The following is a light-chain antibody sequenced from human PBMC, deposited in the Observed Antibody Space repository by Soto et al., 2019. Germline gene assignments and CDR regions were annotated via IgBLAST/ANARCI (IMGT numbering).Light chain of an antibody. CDR1: NSDVGAYNY. V-gene: IGLV2-14*01. CDR2: EVI. CDR3: SSYTSTGTLV. Sequence: QSALTQPASVSGSPGQSITISCTGTNSDVGAYNYVSWYQKYPGKAPKLVIYEVINRPSGVSNRFSGSKSGKTASLTISGLEAEDEADYYCSSYTSTGTLVFGGATKLTVL. J-gene: IGLJ2*01.